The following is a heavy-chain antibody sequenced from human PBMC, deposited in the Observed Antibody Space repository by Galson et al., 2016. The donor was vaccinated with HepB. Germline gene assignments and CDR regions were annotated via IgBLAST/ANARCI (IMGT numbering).Heavy chain of an antibody. Sequence: QSGAEVKKPGESLRISCKASGYKFTSHWISWVRQMPGKGLEWMGRIDPSDSYTNYSPSFQGHGTISFDKSITTAYLQWRSLKASDTAIYYCAKSLGIAEYNWSDPWGQGTLVVVSS. J-gene: IGHJ5*02. CDR1: GYKFTSHW. CDR3: AKSLGIAEYNWSDP. CDR2: IDPSDSYT. D-gene: IGHD6-13*01. V-gene: IGHV5-10-1*01.